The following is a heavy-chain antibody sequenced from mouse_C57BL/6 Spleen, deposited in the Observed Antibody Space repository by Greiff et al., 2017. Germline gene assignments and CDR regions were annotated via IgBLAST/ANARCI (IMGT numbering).Heavy chain of an antibody. J-gene: IGHJ1*03. CDR1: GYTFTDYE. V-gene: IGHV1-15*01. CDR3: TRKMSYWYFDV. CDR2: IDPETGGT. Sequence: LQESGAELVRPGASVTLSCKASGYTFTDYEMHWVKQTPVHGLEWIGAIDPETGGTAYNQKFKGKAILTADKSSSTAYMELRSLTSEDSAVYYCTRKMSYWYFDVWGTGTTVTVSS.